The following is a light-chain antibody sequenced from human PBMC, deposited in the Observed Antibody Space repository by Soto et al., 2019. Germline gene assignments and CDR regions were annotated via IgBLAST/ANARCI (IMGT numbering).Light chain of an antibody. CDR1: QSVRSY. J-gene: IGKJ4*01. Sequence: DIVLTQSPATLSLSPGDRATLSCRASQSVRSYLAWYQQKPGQAPRLLIYEAYIRATGIPARFSGSGSGTDFTLTISSLEPDDFAVYYCQHRSNWPPTFGGGTKVEIK. V-gene: IGKV3-11*01. CDR2: EAY. CDR3: QHRSNWPPT.